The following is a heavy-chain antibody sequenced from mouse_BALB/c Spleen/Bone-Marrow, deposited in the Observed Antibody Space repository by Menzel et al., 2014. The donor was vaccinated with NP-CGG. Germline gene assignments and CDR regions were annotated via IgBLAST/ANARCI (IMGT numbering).Heavy chain of an antibody. CDR3: ARDYDYFFDY. CDR1: GFNIKDTY. V-gene: IGHV14-3*02. J-gene: IGHJ2*01. D-gene: IGHD2-4*01. Sequence: EVQLQQSGAELVKPGASVKLSCTASGFNIKDTYMHWVKQRPEQGLEWIGWIDPANGNTKYDPNFQGKATITADTPSNTAYLQLSSLTSEDTAVYYCARDYDYFFDYWGQGTTLTVSS. CDR2: IDPANGNT.